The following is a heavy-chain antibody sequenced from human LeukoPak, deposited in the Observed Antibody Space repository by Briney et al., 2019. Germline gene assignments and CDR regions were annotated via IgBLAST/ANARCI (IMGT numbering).Heavy chain of an antibody. CDR2: IYYSGST. D-gene: IGHD3-22*01. Sequence: PSETLSLTCAVYGGSFSGYYWSWIRQPPGKGLEWIGYIYYSGSTNYNPSLKSRVTISVDTSKNQFSLKLSSVTAADTAVYYCAREGSSALPDYWGQGTLVTVSS. V-gene: IGHV4-59*01. CDR1: GGSFSGYY. J-gene: IGHJ4*02. CDR3: AREGSSALPDY.